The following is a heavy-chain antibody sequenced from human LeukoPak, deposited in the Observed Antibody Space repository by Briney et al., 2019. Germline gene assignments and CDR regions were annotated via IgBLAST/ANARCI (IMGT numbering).Heavy chain of an antibody. CDR3: ARAISTKEGYLYGTYYYSYMDV. V-gene: IGHV3-21*01. D-gene: IGHD5-18*01. Sequence: GGSLTLSCAASGFTFSNYSMNWVRQAPGKGLEWVSSISSSISFIYYADSLKGRFTISRDNAKNSLYLQMNSLRAEDTAVYYCARAISTKEGYLYGTYYYSYMDVWGKGTTVTISS. J-gene: IGHJ6*03. CDR1: GFTFSNYS. CDR2: ISSSISFI.